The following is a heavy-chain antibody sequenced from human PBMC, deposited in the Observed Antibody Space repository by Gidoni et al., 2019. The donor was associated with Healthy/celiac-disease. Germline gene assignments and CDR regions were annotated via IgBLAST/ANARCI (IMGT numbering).Heavy chain of an antibody. D-gene: IGHD3-3*01. Sequence: QVQLVQSGAEVKKPGSSVKVSCQASGGTFSSYAISWVRQAPGQGLEWMGGIIPIFGTANYAQKFQGRVTITADESTSTAYMELSSLRSEDTAVYYCAAATIFGVVFRLRGFLAMDVWGQGTTVTVSS. V-gene: IGHV1-69*01. CDR2: IIPIFGTA. CDR1: GGTFSSYA. CDR3: AAATIFGVVFRLRGFLAMDV. J-gene: IGHJ6*02.